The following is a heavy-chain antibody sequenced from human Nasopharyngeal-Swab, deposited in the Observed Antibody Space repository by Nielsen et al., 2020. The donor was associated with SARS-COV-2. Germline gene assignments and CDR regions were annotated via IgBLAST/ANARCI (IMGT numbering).Heavy chain of an antibody. Sequence: LSLTCAASRFILSDYIMNWVRQAPGKGLQWVCNIRASGTITYYTESVKGRFHVSEDKAKNSMYLLMDSLREEDSAVYYCVRDYQCAFDIWGLGTTVTVSS. D-gene: IGHD2-2*01. CDR3: VRDYQCAFDI. CDR2: IRASGTIT. J-gene: IGHJ3*02. V-gene: IGHV3-48*02. CDR1: RFILSDYI.